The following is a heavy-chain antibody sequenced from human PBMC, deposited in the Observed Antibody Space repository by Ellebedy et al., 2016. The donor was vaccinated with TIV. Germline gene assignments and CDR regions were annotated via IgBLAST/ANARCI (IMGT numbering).Heavy chain of an antibody. V-gene: IGHV6-1*01. CDR1: GDTVSAITAA. CDR2: TYYRSKWKN. J-gene: IGHJ3*02. CDR3: ARGNYYGTGRPRAFDI. Sequence: SQTLSLTCAISGDTVSAITAAWDWFRQSPSRGLEWLGRTYYRSKWKNDYSASVKIRISIKSDTYKNHFSLQLTSVSPEDTAMYYCARGNYYGTGRPRAFDIWGQGTMVTVSS. D-gene: IGHD3-10*01.